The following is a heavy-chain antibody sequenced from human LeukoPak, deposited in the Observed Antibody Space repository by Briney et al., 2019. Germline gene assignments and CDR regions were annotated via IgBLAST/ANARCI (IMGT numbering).Heavy chain of an antibody. CDR3: AGLVDSSSWPDM. CDR1: GYTLTNYW. Sequence: GEPLKISCQSSGYTLTNYWIGWVCQMPGEGLEWMGIIYPGDSDTRYSPSFQGQVTISADKSIGTGFLQWSSLKASDTAMYYWAGLVDSSSWPDMGGEGTLVTVSS. J-gene: IGHJ4*02. V-gene: IGHV5-51*01. CDR2: IYPGDSDT. D-gene: IGHD6-13*01.